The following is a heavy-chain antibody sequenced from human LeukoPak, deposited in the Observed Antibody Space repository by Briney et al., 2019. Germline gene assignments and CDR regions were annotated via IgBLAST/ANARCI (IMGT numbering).Heavy chain of an antibody. D-gene: IGHD6-25*01. Sequence: SETLSLTCAVYGGSFSGHYWSWIRQPPGKGLEWIGSVYYSGSTYYSPSLKSRLTILVDTSKNQFSLRLSSVTAADTAVYFCARQIGYNSDCHYFDFWGQGTLVTVSS. V-gene: IGHV4-34*01. CDR1: GGSFSGHY. CDR2: VYYSGST. CDR3: ARQIGYNSDCHYFDF. J-gene: IGHJ4*02.